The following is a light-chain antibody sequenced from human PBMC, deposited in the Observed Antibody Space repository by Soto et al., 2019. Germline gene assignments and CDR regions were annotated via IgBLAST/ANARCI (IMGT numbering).Light chain of an antibody. CDR2: YDS. CDR3: QVCDSSSDHYV. V-gene: IGLV3-21*04. J-gene: IGLJ1*01. Sequence: SYELTQPPSVSVAPGKTARITCGVNNIGSKRVHWYQQKPGHAPVLVLYYDSDRPSGIPERLSGSNSGNTANLTSSRVEAGDEADYYCQVCDSSSDHYVFGTGTKVTVL. CDR1: NIGSKR.